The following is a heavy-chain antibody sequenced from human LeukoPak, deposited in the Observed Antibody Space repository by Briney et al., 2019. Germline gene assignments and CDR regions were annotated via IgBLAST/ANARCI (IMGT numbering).Heavy chain of an antibody. CDR3: ARLKDSSWYVYPFDY. CDR1: VYSFTSYW. V-gene: IGHV5-51*01. CDR2: IYPGDPDT. Sequence: GESLKISCKGSVYSFTSYWIGWVRQMPGKGLEWMGIIYPGDPDTKYSPSFQGQVTISADKSISTAYLQWSSLKASDTAMYYCARLKDSSWYVYPFDYWGQGTLVAVSS. D-gene: IGHD6-13*01. J-gene: IGHJ4*02.